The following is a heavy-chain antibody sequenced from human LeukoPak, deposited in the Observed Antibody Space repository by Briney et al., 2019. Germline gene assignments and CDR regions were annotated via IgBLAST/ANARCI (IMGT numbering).Heavy chain of an antibody. CDR3: AKEGNYYDSSGYLDY. V-gene: IGHV3-30*18. CDR2: ISYDGSNK. Sequence: GGSLRLSCAASGFTFSSYGMHWVRQAPGKGLEWVAVISYDGSNKYYADSVKGRFTISRDNSKNTLYLQMNSLRAEDTAVYYCAKEGNYYDSSGYLDYWGQGTLVTVSS. J-gene: IGHJ4*02. CDR1: GFTFSSYG. D-gene: IGHD3-22*01.